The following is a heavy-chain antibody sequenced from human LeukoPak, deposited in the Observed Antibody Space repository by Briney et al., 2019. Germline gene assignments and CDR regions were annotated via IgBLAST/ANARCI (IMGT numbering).Heavy chain of an antibody. Sequence: GGSLRLSCAASGFTFSSYSLNWVRQAPGQGLEWLSYISSSSSPIYYADSVKGRFTISRDNAKNSLYLQMTSLRAEDTAVYYCAKVPAAIRYYFDYWGQGTLVTVSS. J-gene: IGHJ4*02. V-gene: IGHV3-48*01. CDR2: ISSSSSPI. CDR3: AKVPAAIRYYFDY. CDR1: GFTFSSYS. D-gene: IGHD2-2*01.